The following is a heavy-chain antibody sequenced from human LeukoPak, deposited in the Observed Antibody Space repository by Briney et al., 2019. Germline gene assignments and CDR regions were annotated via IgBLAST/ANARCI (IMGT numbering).Heavy chain of an antibody. J-gene: IGHJ6*02. CDR1: GYTFTSYG. CDR3: ARALSGMDV. V-gene: IGHV1-18*01. CDR2: ISAYNGNT. Sequence: ASVKVSCKASGYTFTSYGISWVRQAPGQGLEWMGWISAYNGNTNYAQKLQGRVTITRDTSASTAYMELSSLRSEDTAVYYCARALSGMDVWGQGTTVTVSS. D-gene: IGHD1-1*01.